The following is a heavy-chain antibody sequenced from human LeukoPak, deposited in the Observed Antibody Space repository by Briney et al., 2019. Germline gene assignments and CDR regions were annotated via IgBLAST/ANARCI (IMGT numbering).Heavy chain of an antibody. V-gene: IGHV1-18*01. Sequence: GASVKVSCKASNYTFTSYGISWVRQAPGQGLEWMGWISAYNGNTNYAQKLQGRVTMTTDTSTSTAYMELRSLRSEDTAVYYCAREYCSGGSCPADFDYWGQGTLVTVSS. J-gene: IGHJ4*02. CDR2: ISAYNGNT. CDR1: NYTFTSYG. D-gene: IGHD2-15*01. CDR3: AREYCSGGSCPADFDY.